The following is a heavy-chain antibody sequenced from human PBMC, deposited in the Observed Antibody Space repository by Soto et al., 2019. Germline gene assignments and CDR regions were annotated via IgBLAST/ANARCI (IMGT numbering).Heavy chain of an antibody. CDR3: ARLVMTTVVTPDWFDP. CDR2: ISAYNGNT. V-gene: IGHV1-18*01. CDR1: GYTFTSYG. J-gene: IGHJ5*02. D-gene: IGHD4-17*01. Sequence: QVQLVQSGAEVKKPGASVKVSCKASGYTFTSYGISWVRQAPGQGLEWMGWISAYNGNTNYAQKLQGRVTMTTDTSASTAYMELRSLRSDDTAVYYCARLVMTTVVTPDWFDPWGQGTLVTVSS.